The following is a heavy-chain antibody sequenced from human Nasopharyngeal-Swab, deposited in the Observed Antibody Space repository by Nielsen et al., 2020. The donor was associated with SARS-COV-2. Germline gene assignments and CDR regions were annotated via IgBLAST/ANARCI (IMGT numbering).Heavy chain of an antibody. J-gene: IGHJ6*03. CDR2: ISFDGSNK. V-gene: IGHV3-30*18. CDR1: GFSFSSYA. D-gene: IGHD4-17*01. Sequence: GESLKISCVASGFSFSSYAMHWVRQAPGKGLEWVAVISFDGSNKYYADSVKGRLTISRDSFKNTLYLQMNSLRAEDTAVYYCAKDGSGLRSPLGNYYYMDVWGKGTTVTVSS. CDR3: AKDGSGLRSPLGNYYYMDV.